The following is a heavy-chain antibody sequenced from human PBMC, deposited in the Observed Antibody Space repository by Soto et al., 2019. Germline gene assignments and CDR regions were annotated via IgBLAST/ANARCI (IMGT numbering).Heavy chain of an antibody. V-gene: IGHV3-48*02. Sequence: GGSLRLSCAASGFTFSSYSMNWVRQAPGKGLEWVSYISSSSSTIYYADSVKGRFTISRDNAKNSLYLQMNSLRDEDTAVYYCARIGYCSGGSCRERYYYGMDVWGQGTTVTVPS. CDR3: ARIGYCSGGSCRERYYYGMDV. CDR1: GFTFSSYS. CDR2: ISSSSSTI. J-gene: IGHJ6*02. D-gene: IGHD2-15*01.